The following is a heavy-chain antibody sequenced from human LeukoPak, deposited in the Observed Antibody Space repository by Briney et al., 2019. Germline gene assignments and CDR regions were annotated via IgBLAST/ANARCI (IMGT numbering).Heavy chain of an antibody. CDR2: ISGSGGST. D-gene: IGHD3-10*01. Sequence: GGSLRLSCAASGFTFSSYAMSWVRQAPGKGLEWVSAISGSGGSTYYADSVKGRFTISRDNSKNTLYLQMNSLRAEDTAVYYCAKWEYYYGSGSYGYWGQGTLVTVSS. CDR1: GFTFSSYA. CDR3: AKWEYYYGSGSYGY. J-gene: IGHJ4*02. V-gene: IGHV3-23*01.